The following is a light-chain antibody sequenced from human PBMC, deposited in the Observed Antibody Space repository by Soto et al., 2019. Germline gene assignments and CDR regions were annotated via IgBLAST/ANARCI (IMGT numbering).Light chain of an antibody. CDR1: QSISSY. CDR3: QQSYSTPLT. CDR2: AAS. V-gene: IGKV1-39*01. J-gene: IGKJ4*01. Sequence: DIQMTQSPSSLSASVGDRVTITCRASQSISSYLNWYQQKPGKPPKLLIYAASSLQSGVPSRFSGSGSGTDFTLTISSLHPEDFATYYWQQSYSTPLTFGGGTKVEIK.